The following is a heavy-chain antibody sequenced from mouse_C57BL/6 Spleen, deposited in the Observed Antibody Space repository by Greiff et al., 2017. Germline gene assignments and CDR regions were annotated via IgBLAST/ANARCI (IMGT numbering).Heavy chain of an antibody. V-gene: IGHV1-75*01. J-gene: IGHJ3*01. Sequence: QVQLKQSGPELVKPGASVKISCKASGYTFTDYYINWVKQRPGQGLEWIGWIFPGSGSTYYNEKFKGKATLTVDKSSSTAYMLLSSLTSEDSAVYFCASAYGSSYWFAYWGQGTLVTVSA. CDR2: IFPGSGST. CDR3: ASAYGSSYWFAY. CDR1: GYTFTDYY. D-gene: IGHD1-1*01.